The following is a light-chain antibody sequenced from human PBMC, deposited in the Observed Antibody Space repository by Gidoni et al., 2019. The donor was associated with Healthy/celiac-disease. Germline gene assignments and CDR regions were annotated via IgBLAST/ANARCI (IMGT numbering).Light chain of an antibody. CDR2: DVS. CDR1: SSDVADYTY. CDR3: SSYTRRSTVL. J-gene: IGLJ2*01. V-gene: IGLV2-14*03. Sequence: QSALTQPASVSGSPGKSITISCTGTSSDVADYTYVSWYQQHPGSAPKLMIYDVSNRPSGVSNRCSGSKSGNTASLTISGLQAEDEADYYCSSYTRRSTVLFGGGTTLTVL.